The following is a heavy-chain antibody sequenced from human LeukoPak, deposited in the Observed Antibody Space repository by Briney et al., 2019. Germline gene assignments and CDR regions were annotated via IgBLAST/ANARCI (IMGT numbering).Heavy chain of an antibody. V-gene: IGHV4-39*01. Sequence: PSETLSLTCTVSGGSISSSSYYWGWIRQPPGKGLEWIGSIYYSGSTYYNPSLKSRVTISVDTSKNQFSLKLSSVTAADTAVYYCAKGGGSGGSCYMGCYFDYWGQGTLVTVSS. CDR3: AKGGGSGGSCYMGCYFDY. D-gene: IGHD2-15*01. J-gene: IGHJ4*02. CDR1: GGSISSSSYY. CDR2: IYYSGST.